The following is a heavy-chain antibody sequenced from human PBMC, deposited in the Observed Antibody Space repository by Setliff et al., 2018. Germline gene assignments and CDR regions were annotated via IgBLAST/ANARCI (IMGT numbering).Heavy chain of an antibody. Sequence: SETLSLTCTVSGDSISSGTYYWGWIRQPPGKGLEWIGSIYYSGSTYYNPSLTSRVTMSVDTSKSQFSLNLSSVTAADTAVYYCARIAYGSGSYYFDYWGQGTLVTVSS. D-gene: IGHD3-10*01. V-gene: IGHV4-39*01. CDR2: IYYSGST. CDR1: GDSISSGTYY. J-gene: IGHJ4*02. CDR3: ARIAYGSGSYYFDY.